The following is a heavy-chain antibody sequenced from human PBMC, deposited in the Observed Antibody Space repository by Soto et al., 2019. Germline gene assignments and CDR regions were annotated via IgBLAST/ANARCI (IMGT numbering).Heavy chain of an antibody. D-gene: IGHD3-10*01. V-gene: IGHV4-31*03. J-gene: IGHJ5*02. CDR1: GGSISSGGYY. Sequence: QVQLQESGPGLVKPSQTLSLTCTVSGGSISSGGYYWSWIRQHPGKGLEWIGYIYYSGSTYYNPSLKRRVTISVDTSKNQFSLKLSSVTAADTAVYYCARDTMVRGVIGGRFDPWGQGTLVTVSS. CDR2: IYYSGST. CDR3: ARDTMVRGVIGGRFDP.